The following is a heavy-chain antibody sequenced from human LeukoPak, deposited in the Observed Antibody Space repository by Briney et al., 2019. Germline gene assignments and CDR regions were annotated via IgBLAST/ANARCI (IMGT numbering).Heavy chain of an antibody. V-gene: IGHV4-39*01. CDR1: GGSISSSSYY. D-gene: IGHD3-3*01. Sequence: PSETLSPTCTVSGGSISSSSYYWGWIRQPPGKGLEWIGSIYYSGSTYYNPSLKSRVTISVDTSKNQFSLKLSSVTAADTAVYYCARIRVVTHYYFDYWGQGTLVTVSS. CDR2: IYYSGST. CDR3: ARIRVVTHYYFDY. J-gene: IGHJ4*02.